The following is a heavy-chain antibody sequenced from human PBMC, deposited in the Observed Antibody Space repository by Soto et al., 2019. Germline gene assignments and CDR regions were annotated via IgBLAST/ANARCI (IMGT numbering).Heavy chain of an antibody. D-gene: IGHD3-3*01. Sequence: EVQLVESGGDLVQPGGSLRLSCEASGFTFSGYWMSWVRQAPGKGLEWVASIKEDGSEKYYVDSVKGRFTISRDNAKNSLYRQMNSLRVEDTAVYYCARGGAGTGRFKYWGQGTLVTVSS. CDR1: GFTFSGYW. CDR3: ARGGAGTGRFKY. J-gene: IGHJ4*02. CDR2: IKEDGSEK. V-gene: IGHV3-7*01.